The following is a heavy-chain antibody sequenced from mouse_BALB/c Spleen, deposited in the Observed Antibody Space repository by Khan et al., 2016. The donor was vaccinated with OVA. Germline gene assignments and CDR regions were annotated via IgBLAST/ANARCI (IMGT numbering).Heavy chain of an antibody. CDR2: ISSGDTT. V-gene: IGHV5-6-5*01. CDR1: GFTFSNYG. CDR3: ARDYWFAY. Sequence: EVQLVESGGGLVKPGGSLKLSCAASGFTFSNYGVSWVRLTPEKRLEWVASISSGDTTYYPDSVKGRFTISRDNARNILYLQMSSLRSEDTAMYYGARDYWFAYWGQGTLVTVSA. J-gene: IGHJ3*01.